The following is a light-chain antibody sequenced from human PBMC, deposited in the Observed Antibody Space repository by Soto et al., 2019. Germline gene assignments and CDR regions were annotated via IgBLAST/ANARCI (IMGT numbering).Light chain of an antibody. J-gene: IGKJ3*01. CDR1: QGINNY. V-gene: IGKV1-33*01. Sequence: DIQMTQSPSSLSASVGDRVTITCQASQGINNYLTWYQQKPGQAPKLLIYDASNLEAVVPSRFSGSGAGTEFTIIISSLQPEDGATYYYQQYESLPPGFGHGTTVEIK. CDR2: DAS. CDR3: QQYESLPPG.